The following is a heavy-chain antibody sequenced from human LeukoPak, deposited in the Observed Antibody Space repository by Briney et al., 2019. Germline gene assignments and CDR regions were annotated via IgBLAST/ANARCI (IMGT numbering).Heavy chain of an antibody. CDR3: ARDQDYYDSSGYPFFDL. V-gene: IGHV4-59*01. CDR2: IYYSGST. CDR1: GGSISSYY. J-gene: IGHJ2*01. D-gene: IGHD3-22*01. Sequence: SETLSLTCTVSGGSISSYYWSWIRQPPGKGLEWIGYIYYSGSTNYNPPLKSRVTISVDTSKNQFSLKLSSVTAADTAVYYCARDQDYYDSSGYPFFDLWGRGTLVTVSS.